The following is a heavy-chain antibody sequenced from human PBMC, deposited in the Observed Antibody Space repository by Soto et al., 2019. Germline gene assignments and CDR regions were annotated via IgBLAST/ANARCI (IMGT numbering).Heavy chain of an antibody. V-gene: IGHV4-39*01. D-gene: IGHD3-22*01. CDR3: ASQHYYDSSGYYLGF. Sequence: SETLSLTCTVSGGSIISNIYYWGWIRQPPGKGLEWIGNIHYSGSTYYDSSLKSRVTISVDTSKNQFSLKLSSVTAADPAFYFWASQHYYDSSGYYLGFWGQGTLVTVSS. CDR2: IHYSGST. J-gene: IGHJ4*02. CDR1: GGSIISNIYY.